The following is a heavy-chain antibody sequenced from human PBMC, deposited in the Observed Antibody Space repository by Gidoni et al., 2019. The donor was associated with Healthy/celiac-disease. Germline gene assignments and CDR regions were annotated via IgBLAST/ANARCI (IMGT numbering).Heavy chain of an antibody. CDR3: ASEAEGYSPSYYFAY. D-gene: IGHD6-13*01. CDR2: IYSGGST. CDR1: GFTVSSNY. V-gene: IGHV3-66*01. Sequence: EVQLVESGGGLVQPGGSLRLSCAAAGFTVSSNYMSWVRQAPGKGLEGVSVIYSGGSTYYADSVKGIFPISRDNSKNTLYLQMNSLSAEDTAVYYCASEAEGYSPSYYFAYWGQGTLVTVSS. J-gene: IGHJ4*02.